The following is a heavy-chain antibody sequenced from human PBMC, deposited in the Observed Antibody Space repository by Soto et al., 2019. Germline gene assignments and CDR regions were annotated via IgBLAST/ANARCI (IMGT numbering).Heavy chain of an antibody. CDR2: IYPGDSDT. J-gene: IGHJ4*02. Sequence: GESLKISCMASGYSFSTYWIAWVRQRPGKGLDWMGIIYPGDSDTRYSPSFQGQVTISVDNSIDTAYLEWTTLRASDSAMYYCARHSLATQPGDYWGQGTRVTVSS. CDR1: GYSFSTYW. CDR3: ARHSLATQPGDY. D-gene: IGHD5-12*01. V-gene: IGHV5-51*01.